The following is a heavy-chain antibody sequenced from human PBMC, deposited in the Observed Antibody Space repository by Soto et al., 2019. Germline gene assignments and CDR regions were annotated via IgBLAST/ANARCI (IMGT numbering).Heavy chain of an antibody. D-gene: IGHD2-2*01. J-gene: IGHJ6*02. Sequence: QVQLVQSGAEVKKPGSSVKVSCRASGGTFNSHTISWVRQAPGQGLEWMGGIMPMFGVTNYARKFQGRLTMTANESTTTAYMEVSSLTADDTAVYYCAGEGVTSSMSLPWMGYHYYGLDVWGQVTTVIVSS. V-gene: IGHV1-69*12. CDR1: GGTFNSHT. CDR2: IMPMFGVT. CDR3: AGEGVTSSMSLPWMGYHYYGLDV.